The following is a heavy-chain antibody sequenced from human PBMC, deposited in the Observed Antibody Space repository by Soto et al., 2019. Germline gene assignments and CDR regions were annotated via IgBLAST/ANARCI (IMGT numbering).Heavy chain of an antibody. V-gene: IGHV4-4*02. CDR1: GGSFTSNNW. CDR3: ATRAPGTSVAN. Sequence: QVQLQESGPGLVKPSGTLSLTCAVSGGSFTSNNWWTWVRQPPGQGLEWIGEIYRTGSTNYNPSLKSRVTIPLDKSENQFSLRVPSLTAEDTAVYYCATRAPGTSVANWGQGTLVTVSS. CDR2: IYRTGST. D-gene: IGHD1-7*01. J-gene: IGHJ4*02.